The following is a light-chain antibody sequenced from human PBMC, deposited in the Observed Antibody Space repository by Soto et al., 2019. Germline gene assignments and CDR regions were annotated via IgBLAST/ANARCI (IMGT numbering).Light chain of an antibody. CDR1: QSVSSNH. CDR2: GAS. CDR3: QQYVSSPLT. Sequence: EIVLTQSPGTLSLSPGERAALSCRASQSVSSNHLAWYQQRPGQAPRLLIYGASSRATGIPDRFSCSGSGTDFTLTISRLETEDFAVYYCQQYVSSPLTFGGGTKVEIK. V-gene: IGKV3-20*01. J-gene: IGKJ4*01.